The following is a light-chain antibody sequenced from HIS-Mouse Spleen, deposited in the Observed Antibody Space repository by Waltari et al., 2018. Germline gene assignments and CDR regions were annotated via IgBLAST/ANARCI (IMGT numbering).Light chain of an antibody. CDR1: SSDVGSSNL. CDR3: CSYAVSSTWV. V-gene: IGLV2-23*01. J-gene: IGLJ3*02. Sequence: QSALTQPASVSGSPGQSITISCTGTSSDVGSSNLVSWYQPHPGKAPKLMIYEGSKRPSGVSNRFSGSKSGNTASLTISGLQAEDEADYYCCSYAVSSTWVFGGGTKLTVL. CDR2: EGS.